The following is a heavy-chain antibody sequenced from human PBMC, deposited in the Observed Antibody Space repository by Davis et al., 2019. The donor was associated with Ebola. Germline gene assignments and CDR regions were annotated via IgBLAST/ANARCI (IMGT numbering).Heavy chain of an antibody. CDR3: AKEVWPAAKFDY. CDR2: ISFDGYNT. CDR1: GFNFNNYW. D-gene: IGHD2-2*01. J-gene: IGHJ4*02. V-gene: IGHV3-74*01. Sequence: HTGGSLRLSCAASGFNFNNYWMHWVRQAPGKGLVWVSRISFDGYNTDYADSVKGRFTISRDNSKNTMYLQINSLRGGDTAVYYCAKEVWPAAKFDYWGQGTLVSVSS.